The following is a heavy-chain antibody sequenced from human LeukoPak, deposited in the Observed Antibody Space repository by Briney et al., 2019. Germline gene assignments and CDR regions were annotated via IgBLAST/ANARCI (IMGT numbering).Heavy chain of an antibody. CDR3: ARMGYDAFDI. Sequence: GGSLRLSCAASGFAFNFFAMSWVRQVPGKGLEWISTINANAGSTYYADSVKGRFTISRDNSKNTLYLQLNNLRAEDTAVYYCARMGYDAFDIWGHGTMVTVSA. J-gene: IGHJ3*02. CDR1: GFAFNFFA. D-gene: IGHD3-16*01. CDR2: INANAGST. V-gene: IGHV3-23*01.